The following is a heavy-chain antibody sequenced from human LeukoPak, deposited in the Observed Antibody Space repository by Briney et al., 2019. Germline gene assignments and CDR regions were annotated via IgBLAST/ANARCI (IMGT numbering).Heavy chain of an antibody. CDR1: GFKFEDYG. V-gene: IGHV3-23*01. J-gene: IGHJ5*02. D-gene: IGHD2/OR15-2a*01. CDR2: ISGSSENT. Sequence: GGSLRLSCAASGFKFEDYGMAWARQAPGKGLEWVSSISGSSENTHYPDSVKGRFSISRDNTKNILYLQMTNLRVDDTAVYYCAKDLQYEDAWGQGALVIVSS. CDR3: AKDLQYEDA.